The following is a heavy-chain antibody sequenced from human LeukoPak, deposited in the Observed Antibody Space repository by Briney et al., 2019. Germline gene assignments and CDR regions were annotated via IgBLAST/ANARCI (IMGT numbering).Heavy chain of an antibody. CDR1: GFTFDEYA. V-gene: IGHV3-9*01. J-gene: IGHJ5*02. CDR2: ITWNSGSI. CDR3: SKVAAVSRVLPPFGP. D-gene: IGHD3-16*01. Sequence: GRSLRLSCAASGFTFDEYALHWVRQAPGKGLEWVSSITWNSGSIAYANSVKGRFIISRDNAKNSLYLQMNSLRSEDTALYFFSKVAAVSRVLPPFGPWGQGTLVTRSS.